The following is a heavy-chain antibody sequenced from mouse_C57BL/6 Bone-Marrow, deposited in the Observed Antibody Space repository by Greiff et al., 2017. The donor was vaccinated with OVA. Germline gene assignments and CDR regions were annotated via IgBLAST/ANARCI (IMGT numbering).Heavy chain of an antibody. Sequence: QVQLKESGAELMKPGASVKLSCKATGYTFTGYWIEWVKQRPGHGLEWIGEILPGSGSTNYNEKFKGKATFTADTSSNTAYMQLSSLTTEDSAIYYCARYGYHYYGSSYGRYFDVWGTGTTVTVSS. V-gene: IGHV1-9*01. D-gene: IGHD1-1*01. CDR3: ARYGYHYYGSSYGRYFDV. CDR1: GYTFTGYW. CDR2: ILPGSGST. J-gene: IGHJ1*03.